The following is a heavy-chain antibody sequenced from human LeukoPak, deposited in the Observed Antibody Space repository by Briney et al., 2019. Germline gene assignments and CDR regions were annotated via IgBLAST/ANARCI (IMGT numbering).Heavy chain of an antibody. CDR1: GGSIGSGDYY. Sequence: PSQTLSLTCPVSGGSIGSGDYYWSWIRQPPGQGLEWIWYIYYSGSTYYNPSLKSPLTISIDTSKNQFSLKLSSVTAADTAVYYCARDRSVSGYYYGMDVWGKGTTVTVSS. D-gene: IGHD3-10*01. J-gene: IGHJ6*04. V-gene: IGHV4-30-4*01. CDR3: ARDRSVSGYYYGMDV. CDR2: IYYSGST.